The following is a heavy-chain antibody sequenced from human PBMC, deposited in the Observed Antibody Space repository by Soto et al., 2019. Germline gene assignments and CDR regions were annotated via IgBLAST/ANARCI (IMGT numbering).Heavy chain of an antibody. CDR1: VGSTSSCGSY. CDR3: ARASLRLGELSPRGEAFDI. J-gene: IGHJ3*02. D-gene: IGHD3-16*02. CDR2: IYYSGST. V-gene: IGHV4-31*03. Sequence: PSEPLSLPCTVSVGSTSSCGSYWSWILQHPVKALEWIGYIYYSGSTYYNPSLKSRVTISVDTSKNQFSLKLSSVTAADTAVYYCARASLRLGELSPRGEAFDIWGQGTMVTVSS.